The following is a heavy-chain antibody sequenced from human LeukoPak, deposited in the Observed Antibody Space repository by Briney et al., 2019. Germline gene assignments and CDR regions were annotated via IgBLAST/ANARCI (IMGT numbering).Heavy chain of an antibody. CDR3: ARDYDFWIHYGMDV. CDR2: ISYDGSNK. D-gene: IGHD3-3*01. V-gene: IGHV3-30*03. CDR1: GFTFSSYG. Sequence: GRSLRLSCAASGFTFSSYGMHWVRQAPGKGLEWGAVISYDGSNKYYADSVKGRFTISRDNFKNTLYLQMNSLRAEDTAVYYCARDYDFWIHYGMDVWGQGTTVTVSS. J-gene: IGHJ6*02.